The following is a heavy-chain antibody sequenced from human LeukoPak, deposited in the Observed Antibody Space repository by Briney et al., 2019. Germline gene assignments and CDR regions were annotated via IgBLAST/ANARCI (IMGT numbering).Heavy chain of an antibody. J-gene: IGHJ5*02. D-gene: IGHD2-15*01. CDR2: INPSGGST. CDR3: ARGGGRVNWSDP. V-gene: IGHV1-46*01. Sequence: GASVKVSCKASGYTFTSYYMRWVRQAPGQGLEWMGIINPSGGSTSYAQKFQGRVTMTRDMSTSTVYMELSSLRSEDTAVYYCARGGGRVNWSDPWGQGTLVTVSS. CDR1: GYTFTSYY.